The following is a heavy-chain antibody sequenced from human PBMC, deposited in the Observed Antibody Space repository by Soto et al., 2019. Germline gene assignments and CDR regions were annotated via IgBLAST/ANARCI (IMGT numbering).Heavy chain of an antibody. Sequence: GGSLRLSCVASGLTVSHNYMAWVRQAPEMGLEWVSILYTEGTTYYADSVKGRFTVSRDSSKNTPFLQMDSLRAEDTAVYYCVRPRPSGENYGMDVWGQGTTVTVSS. CDR1: GLTVSHNY. CDR3: VRPRPSGENYGMDV. J-gene: IGHJ6*02. D-gene: IGHD3-16*01. V-gene: IGHV3-53*01. CDR2: LYTEGTT.